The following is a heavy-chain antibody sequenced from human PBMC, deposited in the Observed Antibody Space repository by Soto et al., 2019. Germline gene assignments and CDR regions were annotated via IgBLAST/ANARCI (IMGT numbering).Heavy chain of an antibody. V-gene: IGHV1-18*01. CDR3: ARDLRSSSYYYYYYMDV. Sequence: ASVKVSCKASGYTFTSYGISWVRQAPGQGLEWMGWISAYNGNTNYAQKLQGRVTMTTDTSTSTAYMELRSLRSDDTAVYYCARDLRSSSYYYYYYMDVWGKGTTVTVSS. CDR1: GYTFTSYG. D-gene: IGHD6-6*01. J-gene: IGHJ6*03. CDR2: ISAYNGNT.